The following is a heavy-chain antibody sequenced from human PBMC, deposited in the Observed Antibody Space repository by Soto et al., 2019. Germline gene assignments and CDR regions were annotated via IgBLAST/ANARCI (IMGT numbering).Heavy chain of an antibody. CDR3: ASQSSEWLLFAS. D-gene: IGHD5-12*01. CDR1: GFTFSSYS. Sequence: GGSLRLSCAASGFTFSSYSMNWVRQAPGKGLEWVSYISSSSTIYYADSVKGRFTISRDNAKNSLYLQMNSLRAEDTAVYYCASQSSEWLLFASWGQGT. V-gene: IGHV3-48*01. J-gene: IGHJ4*02. CDR2: ISSSSTI.